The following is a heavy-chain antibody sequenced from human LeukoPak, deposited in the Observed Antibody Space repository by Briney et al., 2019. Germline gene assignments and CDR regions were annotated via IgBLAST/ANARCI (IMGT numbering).Heavy chain of an antibody. CDR3: ARAPEGGYYYYYYMDV. V-gene: IGHV6-1*01. J-gene: IGHJ6*03. CDR2: TYYRPKWYN. Sequence: SRTLSLTCAISGDSVSSNSAAWNWIRQSPSRGLEWLGRTYYRPKWYNDYAVSVKSRITINPDTSKNQFSLQLNSVTPEDTAVYYCARAPEGGYYYYYYMDVWGKGTTVTVSS. CDR1: GDSVSSNSAA. D-gene: IGHD3-16*01.